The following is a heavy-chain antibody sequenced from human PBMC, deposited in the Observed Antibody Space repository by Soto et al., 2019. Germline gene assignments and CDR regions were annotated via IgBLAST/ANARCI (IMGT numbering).Heavy chain of an antibody. CDR2: IYYSGST. J-gene: IGHJ4*02. D-gene: IGHD2-15*01. CDR1: GGSISSYY. CDR3: ARQAGGSIYYFDY. Sequence: SETLSLTCSVSGGSISSYYWSWIRLPPGKGQEWIGYIYYSGSTNYNPSLKSRVTISVDMSENQFSLKLSSVTAADTAVYYCARQAGGSIYYFDYWGQGTLVTVSS. V-gene: IGHV4-59*08.